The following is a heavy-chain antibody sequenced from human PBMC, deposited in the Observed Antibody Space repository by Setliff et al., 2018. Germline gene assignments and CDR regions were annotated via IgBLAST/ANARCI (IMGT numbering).Heavy chain of an antibody. CDR3: ARVSGFLYVDV. CDR1: GASVSGNSYY. D-gene: IGHD2-2*02. CDR2: TYYSGST. J-gene: IGHJ6*04. V-gene: IGHV4-39*07. Sequence: SETLSLTCTVSGASVSGNSYYWGWIRQPPGKGLEWIASTYYSGSTYYNPSLKSRVTISVDTSKNQFSLKLTSVTAADTAVYYCARVSGFLYVDVWGKGTTVTVSS.